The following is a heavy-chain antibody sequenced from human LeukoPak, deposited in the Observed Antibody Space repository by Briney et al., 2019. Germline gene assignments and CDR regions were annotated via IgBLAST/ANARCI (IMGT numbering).Heavy chain of an antibody. CDR1: GGSISSGGYS. D-gene: IGHD3-3*01. Sequence: SQTLSLTCAVSGGSISSGGYSWSWIRQPPGKGLEWIGYIYHSGSTNYNPSLKSRVTISVDTSKNQFSLKLSSVTAADTAVYYCARGGYDFWSGYHPFDYWGQGTLVTVSS. J-gene: IGHJ4*02. CDR3: ARGGYDFWSGYHPFDY. CDR2: IYHSGST. V-gene: IGHV4-30-2*01.